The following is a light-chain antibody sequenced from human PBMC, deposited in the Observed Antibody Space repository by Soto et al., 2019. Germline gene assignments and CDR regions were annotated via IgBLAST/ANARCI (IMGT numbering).Light chain of an antibody. V-gene: IGKV3-20*01. CDR1: QSMSISY. J-gene: IGKJ1*01. Sequence: EIVLTQSPDTLSLSPGERATLSCRASQSMSISYLAWYQQQPGQAPRLLIYGTSTRATGIPDRFSGSGSGTDFTHTISKLEPGDFAVYYCQQYGGSSWTFGQGTKVEIK. CDR2: GTS. CDR3: QQYGGSSWT.